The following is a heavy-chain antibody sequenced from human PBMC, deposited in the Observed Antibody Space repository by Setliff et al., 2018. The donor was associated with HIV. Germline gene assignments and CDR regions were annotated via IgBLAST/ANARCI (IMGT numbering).Heavy chain of an antibody. CDR2: IIPILGIA. CDR1: GGTFNSYA. Sequence: SVKVSCKASGGTFNSYAIKWVRQAPGQGLECMGEIIPILGIASYAQKFQGRVTITADKSTNTAYMELSSLRSEDTAVYYCAKDRGRGNWLDPWGQGTLVTVSS. V-gene: IGHV1-69*10. D-gene: IGHD3-16*01. CDR3: AKDRGRGNWLDP. J-gene: IGHJ5*02.